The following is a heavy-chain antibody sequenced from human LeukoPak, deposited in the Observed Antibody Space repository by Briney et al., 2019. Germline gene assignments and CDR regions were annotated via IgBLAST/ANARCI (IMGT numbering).Heavy chain of an antibody. D-gene: IGHD1-26*01. CDR3: ARLVGGTVDY. CDR2: IDPSDSYT. Sequence: GESLKISCKGSGYSFANYWIGWVRQMPGKGLEWMGRIDPSDSYTNYSPSFQGHVTISADKSASSAYLQWSSLKASDTAMYYCARLVGGTVDYWGQGTLVTVSS. V-gene: IGHV5-10-1*01. J-gene: IGHJ4*02. CDR1: GYSFANYW.